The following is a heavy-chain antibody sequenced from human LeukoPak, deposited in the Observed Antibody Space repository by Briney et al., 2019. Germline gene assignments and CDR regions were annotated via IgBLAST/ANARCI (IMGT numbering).Heavy chain of an antibody. D-gene: IGHD1-1*01. Sequence: SETLSLTCTVSGGSISSSNYYWGWIRQPPGKGLECIGSIYYSGSTYYNPSLKSRVTISVDTSKNQFSLKLSSVTAADTAVYYCARVFNWSFDYWGQGTLVTVSS. CDR3: ARVFNWSFDY. CDR2: IYYSGST. J-gene: IGHJ4*02. CDR1: GGSISSSNYY. V-gene: IGHV4-39*07.